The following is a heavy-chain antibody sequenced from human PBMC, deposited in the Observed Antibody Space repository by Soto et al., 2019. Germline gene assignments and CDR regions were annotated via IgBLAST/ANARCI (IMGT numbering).Heavy chain of an antibody. V-gene: IGHV3-23*01. J-gene: IGHJ3*02. D-gene: IGHD3-16*01. CDR3: AKGGYYSLFDI. Sequence: GGSLRLSCVASRFPFSSYAMSWVRQTPGKGLEWVSGISGSGGRTYYADSVKGRFTISRDNSNNTLSLQMHILGVEDTAVYFCAKGGYYSLFDIWGQGTMVTVSS. CDR2: ISGSGGRT. CDR1: RFPFSSYA.